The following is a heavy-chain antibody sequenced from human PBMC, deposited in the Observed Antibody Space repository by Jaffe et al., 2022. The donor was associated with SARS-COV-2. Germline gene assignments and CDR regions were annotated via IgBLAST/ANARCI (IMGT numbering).Heavy chain of an antibody. D-gene: IGHD6-13*01. CDR3: ARDPSQQLILDY. CDR1: GFTFSSYA. CDR2: ISYDGSNK. J-gene: IGHJ4*02. Sequence: QVQLVESGGGVVQPGRSLRLSCAASGFTFSSYAMHWVRQAPGKGLEWVAVISYDGSNKYYADSVKGRFTISRDNSKNTLYLQMNSLRAEDTAVYYCARDPSQQLILDYWGQGTLVTVSS. V-gene: IGHV3-30-3*01.